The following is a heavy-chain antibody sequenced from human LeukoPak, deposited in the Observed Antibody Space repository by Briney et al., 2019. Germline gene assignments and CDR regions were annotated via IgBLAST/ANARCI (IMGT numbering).Heavy chain of an antibody. CDR1: GYSFTTYW. Sequence: GESLKISCKGSGYSFTTYWIGWVRQMPGKGLEWMGIIYPGDSDTRYSPSFQGQVTISADKSISTAYLQWSSLKASDTAMYYCATTGSNSDYYYYHYGMDVWGQGTTVTVSS. CDR3: ATTGSNSDYYYYHYGMDV. J-gene: IGHJ6*02. CDR2: IYPGDSDT. D-gene: IGHD3-3*01. V-gene: IGHV5-51*01.